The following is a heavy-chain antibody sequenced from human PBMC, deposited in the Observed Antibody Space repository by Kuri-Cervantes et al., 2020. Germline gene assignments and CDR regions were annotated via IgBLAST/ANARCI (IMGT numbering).Heavy chain of an antibody. D-gene: IGHD5-12*01. J-gene: IGHJ4*02. V-gene: IGHV4-61*08. CDR1: GGSIRSSGYY. CDR2: IYYSGST. Sequence: GSLRLSCIVSGGSIRSSGYYWSWIRQHPGKGLEWIGYIYYSGSTNYNPSLKSRVTISVDTSKNQFSLKLSSVTAADTAVYYCARVDVGGYLDWGQGTLVTVSS. CDR3: ARVDVGGYLD.